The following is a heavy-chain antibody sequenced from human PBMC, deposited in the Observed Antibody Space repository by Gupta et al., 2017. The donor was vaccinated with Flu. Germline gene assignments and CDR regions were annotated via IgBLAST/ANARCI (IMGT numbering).Heavy chain of an antibody. CDR2: IRSKAYGGTT. J-gene: IGHJ4*02. Sequence: EVQLVESGGGLVQPGRSLRLSCTASGFTFGDYAMSWFRQAPGKGLEWVGFIRSKAYGGTTEYAASVKGRFTISRDDSKSIAYLQMNSLKTEDTAVYYCNGWFGEFTPFDYWGQGTLVTVSS. CDR1: GFTFGDYA. D-gene: IGHD3-10*01. V-gene: IGHV3-49*03. CDR3: NGWFGEFTPFDY.